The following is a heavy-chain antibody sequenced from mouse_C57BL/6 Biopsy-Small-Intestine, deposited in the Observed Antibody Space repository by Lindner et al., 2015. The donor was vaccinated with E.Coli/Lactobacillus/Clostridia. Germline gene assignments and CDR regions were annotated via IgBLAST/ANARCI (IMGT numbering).Heavy chain of an antibody. CDR3: ARNYYGSGYDY. Sequence: VQRQESGGGLVKPGGSLKLSCTASGFIFGDHGMHWVRQAPEKGLEWVAYISGSSSTIFYADVLKGRFTISRDNVKNTLFLQMTSLRSEDTAIYYCARNYYGSGYDYWGQGTTLTVSS. CDR2: ISGSSSTI. CDR1: GFIFGDHG. V-gene: IGHV5-17*01. J-gene: IGHJ2*01. D-gene: IGHD1-1*01.